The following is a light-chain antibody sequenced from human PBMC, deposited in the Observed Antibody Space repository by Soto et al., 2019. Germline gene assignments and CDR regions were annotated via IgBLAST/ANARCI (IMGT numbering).Light chain of an antibody. CDR3: QQHYNWPSRT. V-gene: IGKV3-15*01. Sequence: VMTQSPATLSLSPGERATLSCRASQSISSNLAWYQQKPCQAPRLLTYGAYTRATGIPARFSGSGSGTEFTPTISSLQPEDFAVYYCQQHYNWPSRTCGQGTKVDIK. CDR2: GAY. CDR1: QSISSN. J-gene: IGKJ1*01.